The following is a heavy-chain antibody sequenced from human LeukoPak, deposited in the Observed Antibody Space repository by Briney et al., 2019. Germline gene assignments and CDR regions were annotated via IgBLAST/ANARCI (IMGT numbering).Heavy chain of an antibody. Sequence: SVKVSCKASGYTFTGYYMHWVRQAPRQGLAWMGWINLNNCGTNYSQKFQNRITMTRDTSVSTAYMELSRLRSDDTAVYYCARVKDPSWIQLWLPFDYWGQGTLVTVSS. V-gene: IGHV1-2*02. CDR3: ARVKDPSWIQLWLPFDY. J-gene: IGHJ4*02. CDR2: INLNNCGT. CDR1: GYTFTGYY. D-gene: IGHD5-18*01.